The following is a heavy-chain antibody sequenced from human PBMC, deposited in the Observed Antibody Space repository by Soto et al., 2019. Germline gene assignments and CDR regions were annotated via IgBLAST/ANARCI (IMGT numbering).Heavy chain of an antibody. CDR3: AKVGYYDSSGHNWFDP. CDR2: ISGSGGST. J-gene: IGHJ5*02. V-gene: IGHV3-23*01. D-gene: IGHD3-22*01. Sequence: GGSLRLSCAVSGFTFSSYVMSWVRQAPGKGLEWVSAISGSGGSTYYADSVKGRFTISRDNSKNTLYLQMNSLRADDTAVYYCAKVGYYDSSGHNWFDPWGQGTLVTVSS. CDR1: GFTFSSYV.